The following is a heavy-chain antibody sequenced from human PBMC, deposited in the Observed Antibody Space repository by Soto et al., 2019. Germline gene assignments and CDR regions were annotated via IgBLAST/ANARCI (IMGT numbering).Heavy chain of an antibody. CDR3: AKVGYYDSSGHNWFDP. CDR2: ISGSGGST. J-gene: IGHJ5*02. V-gene: IGHV3-23*01. D-gene: IGHD3-22*01. Sequence: GGSLRLSCAVSGFTFSSYVMSWVRQAPGKGLEWVSAISGSGGSTYYADSVKGRFTISRDNSKNTLYLQMNSLRADDTAVYYCAKVGYYDSSGHNWFDPWGQGTLVTVSS. CDR1: GFTFSSYV.